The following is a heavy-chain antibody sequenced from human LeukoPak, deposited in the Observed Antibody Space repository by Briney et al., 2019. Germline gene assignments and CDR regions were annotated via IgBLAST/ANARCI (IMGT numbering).Heavy chain of an antibody. CDR3: ARGEEASLEEITIFGVVIPYDY. D-gene: IGHD3-3*01. J-gene: IGHJ4*02. V-gene: IGHV1-2*02. CDR1: GYTFTGYY. Sequence: ASVKVSCKASGYTFTGYYMHWVRQAPGQGLEWMGWINPNSGGTNYARKFQGRVTMTRDTSISTAYMELSRLRSDDKAVYYCARGEEASLEEITIFGVVIPYDYWGQGTLVTVSS. CDR2: INPNSGGT.